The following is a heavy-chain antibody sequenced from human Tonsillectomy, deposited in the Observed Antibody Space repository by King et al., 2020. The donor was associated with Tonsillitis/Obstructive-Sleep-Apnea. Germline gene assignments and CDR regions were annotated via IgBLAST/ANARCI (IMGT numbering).Heavy chain of an antibody. CDR3: AREVAVAGTGGHFAEYFQH. J-gene: IGHJ1*01. CDR1: GYTFTGYY. Sequence: VQLVESGAELKKPGASVKVSCKSSGYTFTGYYMHWVRQAPGQGLEWMGRINPNSGGTIYAQNVQGRVTMTRDTSISTAYMELSRLRSDDTAVYYCAREVAVAGTGGHFAEYFQHWGQGTLVTVSS. V-gene: IGHV1-2*06. CDR2: INPNSGGT. D-gene: IGHD6-19*01.